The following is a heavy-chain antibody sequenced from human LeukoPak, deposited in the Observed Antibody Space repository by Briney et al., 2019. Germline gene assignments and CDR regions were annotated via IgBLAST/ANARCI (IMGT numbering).Heavy chain of an antibody. Sequence: KSSETLSLTSGVYGGSLSGWSWIRQPPGKGLEWIGEINRCGSTNYNPSLKSRVTMSVAASKTRFSLNLSSVIASDEAVYYYGRLMYSGYEGLDYYFIFIDVWGKETTVTIS. CDR2: INRCGST. J-gene: IGHJ6*03. CDR3: GRLMYSGYEGLDYYFIFIDV. CDR1: GGSLSG. D-gene: IGHD5-12*01. V-gene: IGHV4-34*01.